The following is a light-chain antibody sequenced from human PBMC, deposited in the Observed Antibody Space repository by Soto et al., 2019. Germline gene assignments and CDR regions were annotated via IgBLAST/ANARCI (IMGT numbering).Light chain of an antibody. Sequence: QSALTQPASVSGSPGQSITISCTGTTSDVGGYNYVSWYQQHPDKAPKLMIYEVSDRPSGVSNRFSGSKSGNTASLTISGLQAEDEADYYCSSYVTGNTVVFGGGTKLTVL. J-gene: IGLJ3*02. CDR2: EVS. CDR1: TSDVGGYNY. V-gene: IGLV2-14*01. CDR3: SSYVTGNTVV.